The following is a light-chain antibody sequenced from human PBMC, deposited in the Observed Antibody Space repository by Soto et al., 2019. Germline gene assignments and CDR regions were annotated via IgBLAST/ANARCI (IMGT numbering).Light chain of an antibody. J-gene: IGLJ3*02. CDR1: SSDVGGYNY. CDR2: DVS. CDR3: CSYAGSYTLV. Sequence: QSALTQPRSVSGSPGQSVTISCTVTSSDVGGYNYVSWYQQHPGKAPKLMIYDVSKRPSGVPDRFSGSKSGNTASLTISGLQDEDEADYYCCSYAGSYTLVFGGGTKLTVL. V-gene: IGLV2-11*01.